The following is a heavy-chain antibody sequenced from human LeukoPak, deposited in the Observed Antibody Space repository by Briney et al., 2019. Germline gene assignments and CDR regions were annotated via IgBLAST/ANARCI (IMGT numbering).Heavy chain of an antibody. V-gene: IGHV3-21*01. CDR3: ARDRPLGYCSGGSCSVISFDI. Sequence: GGSLRLSCAASGFTFSSYSMNWVRQAPGKGLEWVSSISSSSSYIYYADSVKGRFTISRDNAKNSLYLQMNSLRAEDTAVYYCARDRPLGYCSGGSCSVISFDIWGQGTMVTVSS. CDR1: GFTFSSYS. D-gene: IGHD2-15*01. J-gene: IGHJ3*02. CDR2: ISSSSSYI.